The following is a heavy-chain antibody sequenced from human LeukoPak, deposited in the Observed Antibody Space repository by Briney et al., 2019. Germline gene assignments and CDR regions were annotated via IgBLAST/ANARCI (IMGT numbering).Heavy chain of an antibody. D-gene: IGHD3-22*01. Sequence: GGSLRLSCEASGFTFDDYAMHWVRQAPGKGLEWVSGISWNSANIAYGDSVKGRFTISRDNARNSLYLQMNSLRADDTALYYCTRGSGYSPLFDCWGQGTLVTVSP. CDR2: ISWNSANI. J-gene: IGHJ4*02. CDR1: GFTFDDYA. CDR3: TRGSGYSPLFDC. V-gene: IGHV3-9*01.